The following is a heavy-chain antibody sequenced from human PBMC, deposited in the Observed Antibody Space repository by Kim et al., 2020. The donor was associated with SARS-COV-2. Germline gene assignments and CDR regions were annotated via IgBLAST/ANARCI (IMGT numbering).Heavy chain of an antibody. CDR1: GDSLRGSGYY. Sequence: SETLSLTCSVSGDSLRGSGYYWGWIRQSPGKGLEWIGTIYDSGRTSYNPSLKSRVSISAERSKNQFSLKLTSVTAADTGVYYCARDRGVVGSYKMNYFD. D-gene: IGHD3-3*01. CDR2: IYDSGRT. V-gene: IGHV4-39*01. J-gene: IGHJ4*01. CDR3: ARDRGVVGSYKMNYFD.